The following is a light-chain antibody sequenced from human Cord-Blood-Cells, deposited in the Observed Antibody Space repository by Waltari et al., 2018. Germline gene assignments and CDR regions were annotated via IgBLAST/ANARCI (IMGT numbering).Light chain of an antibody. CDR2: GAS. CDR1: PSVSSSY. Sequence: EIVLTQYPGTLSLSPGERATLSCRASPSVSSSYLAWYQQKPGQAPRLLIYGASSRATGIPDRFSGSGSGTDFTLTISRLEPEDFAVYYCQQYGSSPWTFGQGTKVEIK. J-gene: IGKJ1*01. V-gene: IGKV3-20*01. CDR3: QQYGSSPWT.